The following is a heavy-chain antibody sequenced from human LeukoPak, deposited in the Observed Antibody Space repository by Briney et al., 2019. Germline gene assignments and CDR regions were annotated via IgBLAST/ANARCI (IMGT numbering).Heavy chain of an antibody. Sequence: PGGSLRLSCAASGSTVSTNYMSWVRQAPGKGLEWVSVIYSDGGTYYADSVRGRFTISRDSSKNTLYLQMNSLRAEDTAVYYCATIVPDVVATLTFDYWGQGTLVTVSS. CDR3: ATIVPDVVATLTFDY. V-gene: IGHV3-66*01. CDR2: IYSDGGT. D-gene: IGHD2-15*01. J-gene: IGHJ4*02. CDR1: GSTVSTNY.